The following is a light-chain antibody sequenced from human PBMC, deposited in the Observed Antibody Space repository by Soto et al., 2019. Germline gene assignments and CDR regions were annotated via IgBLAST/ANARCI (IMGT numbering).Light chain of an antibody. CDR3: ATWDDSLNGWV. CDR1: SPNIGSNI. J-gene: IGLJ3*02. CDR2: NDN. V-gene: IGLV1-44*01. Sequence: QAVVTQPPSASGTPGQRVTISCSGSSPNIGSNIVNWYQQLPGTAPKLLIYNDNQRPSGVPDRFSGSKSGTSASLAISGLQSEDEADYYCATWDDSLNGWVFGGGTKLTVL.